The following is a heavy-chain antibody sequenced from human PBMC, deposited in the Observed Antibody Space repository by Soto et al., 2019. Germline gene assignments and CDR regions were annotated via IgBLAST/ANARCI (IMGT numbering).Heavy chain of an antibody. CDR3: AQYRDYGDYVAFDY. V-gene: IGHV2-5*02. Sequence: QITLKESGPTLVKPTQTLTLTCTFSGFSLSTSGVGVGWIRQPPGKALEWLELIYWDDDKRYSPSLKSRLTITNDTSNNPLVLTMTNMDPVDTATYYCAQYRDYGDYVAFDYWGQGTLVTVSS. CDR2: IYWDDDK. CDR1: GFSLSTSGVG. J-gene: IGHJ4*02. D-gene: IGHD4-17*01.